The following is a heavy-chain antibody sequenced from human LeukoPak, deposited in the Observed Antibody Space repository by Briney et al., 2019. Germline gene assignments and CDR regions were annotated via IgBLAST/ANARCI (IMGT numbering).Heavy chain of an antibody. CDR1: GGSFSGYY. V-gene: IGHV4-34*01. D-gene: IGHD4-17*01. CDR3: ARASMTTVTTARAFDY. J-gene: IGHJ4*02. CDR2: INHSGST. Sequence: SETLSLTCAVYGGSFSGYYWSWIRQPPGKGLEWIGEINHSGSTNYNPSLKSRVTISVDTSKNQFSLKLSSVTAADTAVYYCARASMTTVTTARAFDYWGRGTLVTVSS.